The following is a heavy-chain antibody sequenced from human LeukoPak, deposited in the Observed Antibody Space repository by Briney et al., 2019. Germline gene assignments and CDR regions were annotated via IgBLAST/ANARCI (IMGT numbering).Heavy chain of an antibody. Sequence: ASVKVSCKASGYTFTSYGISWVRQAPGQGLEWMGWISAYNGNTNYAQKLQGRVTMTTDTSTSTAYMELRSLRSDDTAVYYCARDTRGVKVRGVPIYYYGMDVWGQGTTVTVSS. CDR2: ISAYNGNT. CDR3: ARDTRGVKVRGVPIYYYGMDV. CDR1: GYTFTSYG. J-gene: IGHJ6*02. D-gene: IGHD3-10*01. V-gene: IGHV1-18*01.